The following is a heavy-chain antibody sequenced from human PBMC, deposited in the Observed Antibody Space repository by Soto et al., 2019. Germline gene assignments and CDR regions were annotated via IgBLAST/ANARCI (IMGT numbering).Heavy chain of an antibody. Sequence: LSETLSLTCTVSGGSIFSHLWSWIRQPPGKGLEWIGYVSHSGSTTHNPSLKSRVTISLDTSQNQVSLQLRSVTAADTAVYYCAREGPLSGDAFDIWGRGTKVTVSS. CDR1: GGSIFSHL. CDR2: VSHSGST. CDR3: AREGPLSGDAFDI. J-gene: IGHJ3*02. D-gene: IGHD3-16*01. V-gene: IGHV4-59*11.